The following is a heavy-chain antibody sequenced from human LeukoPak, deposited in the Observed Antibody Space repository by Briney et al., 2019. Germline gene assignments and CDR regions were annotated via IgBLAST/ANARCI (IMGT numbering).Heavy chain of an antibody. D-gene: IGHD2-15*01. CDR1: GFTFSSYE. CDR2: ISSSGSTI. V-gene: IGHV3-48*03. CDR3: AKDSGDDYFDY. Sequence: GGSLRLSCAASGFTFSSYEMNWVRQAPGKGLEWVSYISSSGSTIYYADSVKGRFTISRDNSKNTLYLQMNSLRAEDTAVYYCAKDSGDDYFDYWGQGTLVTVSS. J-gene: IGHJ4*02.